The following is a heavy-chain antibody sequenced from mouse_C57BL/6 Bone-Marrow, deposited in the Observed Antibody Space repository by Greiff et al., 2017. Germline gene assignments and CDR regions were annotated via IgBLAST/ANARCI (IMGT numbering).Heavy chain of an antibody. D-gene: IGHD3-2*02. CDR1: GYTFTSYW. Sequence: QVQLQQPGAELVKPGASVKMSCKASGYTFTSYWITWVKQRPGQGLEWIGDIYPGSGSTNYNEKFKSKATLTVDTSSSTAYMPLSSLTSEDSAVYYCARMEKNSSGYGYAMDYWGQGTSVTVSS. CDR2: IYPGSGST. CDR3: ARMEKNSSGYGYAMDY. J-gene: IGHJ4*01. V-gene: IGHV1-55*01.